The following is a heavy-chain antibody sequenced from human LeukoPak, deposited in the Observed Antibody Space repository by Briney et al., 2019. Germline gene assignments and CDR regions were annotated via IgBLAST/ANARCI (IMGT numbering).Heavy chain of an antibody. V-gene: IGHV3-48*03. CDR3: ARDVDYFDY. CDR2: ISSSGSTI. CDR1: GFTFSSYE. Sequence: GGSLRLSCAASGFTFSSYEMNWVRQAPGKGLEWVSYISSSGSTIYYADSVKGRFTISRDNAKNSLYLRMNSLRAEDTAVYYCARDVDYFDYWGQGTLVTVSS. J-gene: IGHJ4*02.